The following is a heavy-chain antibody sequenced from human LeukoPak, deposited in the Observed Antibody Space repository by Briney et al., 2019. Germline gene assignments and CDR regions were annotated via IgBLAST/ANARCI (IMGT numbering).Heavy chain of an antibody. J-gene: IGHJ4*02. Sequence: SETLSLTCAVSGYSISSGYYWGWIRQPPGKGLEWIGSIYHSGSTYYNPSLKSRVTISVDTSKNQFSLKLGSVTAADTAVYYCARHPQVVVAAVGDYWGQGTLVTVSS. CDR2: IYHSGST. D-gene: IGHD2-15*01. V-gene: IGHV4-38-2*01. CDR1: GYSISSGYY. CDR3: ARHPQVVVAAVGDY.